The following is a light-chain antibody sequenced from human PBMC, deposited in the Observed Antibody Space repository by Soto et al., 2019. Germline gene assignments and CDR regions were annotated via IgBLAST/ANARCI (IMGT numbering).Light chain of an antibody. V-gene: IGLV2-14*01. Sequence: QSALTQPASVSGSPGQSITISCTGTSSDVGGYNYVSWYQQHPGKAPKLMIYEVSNRPSGVSNRFSGSKSGNTASLPISGLQAEDEADYYCSSYTSSSTIYVFGTGTKLTVL. J-gene: IGLJ1*01. CDR2: EVS. CDR1: SSDVGGYNY. CDR3: SSYTSSSTIYV.